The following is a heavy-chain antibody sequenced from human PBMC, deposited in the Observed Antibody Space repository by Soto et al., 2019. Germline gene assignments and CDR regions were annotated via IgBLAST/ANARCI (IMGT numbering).Heavy chain of an antibody. CDR2: IYYRGST. D-gene: IGHD5-12*01. CDR1: GGSISSYY. V-gene: IGHV4-59*01. CDR3: ARGRVEMATITVPGRFFDY. J-gene: IGHJ4*02. Sequence: QVQLQESGPGLVKPSETLSLTCTVSGGSISSYYWSWIRQPPGKGLEWIGYIYYRGSTNYNPSLKSRVTISVDTSKNQFSLKLSSVTAADTAVYYWARGRVEMATITVPGRFFDYWGQGTLVTVSS.